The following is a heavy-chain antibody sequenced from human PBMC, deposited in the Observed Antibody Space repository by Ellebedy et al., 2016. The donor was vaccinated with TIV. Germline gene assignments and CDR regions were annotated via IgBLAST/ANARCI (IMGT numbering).Heavy chain of an antibody. CDR3: ASQGHRTAIGVEPAAVDS. Sequence: PGGSLRLSCAASGFTFSSYAMHWVRQAPGKGLEWVAVISHVENNKYYADSVKGRFTISRDNSKNTLFLQMNSLRAEDTALYYCASQGHRTAIGVEPAAVDSWGQGTLVTVSS. V-gene: IGHV3-30*04. D-gene: IGHD2-2*01. CDR1: GFTFSSYA. CDR2: ISHVENNK. J-gene: IGHJ4*02.